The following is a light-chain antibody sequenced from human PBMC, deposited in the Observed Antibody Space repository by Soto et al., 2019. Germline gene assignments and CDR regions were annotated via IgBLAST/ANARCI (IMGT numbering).Light chain of an antibody. CDR2: DAS. V-gene: IGKV3-11*01. Sequence: ETVLTQSPATLTVSPGERATLSCMASQSVSSYLAWYQQKPGQAPRLLIYDASNRATGIPARFSGSGSGTDFTLTISSLEPEDFAVYYCQQRSNWPITFGQGTRLEIK. J-gene: IGKJ5*01. CDR1: QSVSSY. CDR3: QQRSNWPIT.